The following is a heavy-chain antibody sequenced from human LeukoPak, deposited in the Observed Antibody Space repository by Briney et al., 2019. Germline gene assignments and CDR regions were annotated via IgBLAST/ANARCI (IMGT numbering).Heavy chain of an antibody. V-gene: IGHV1-2*02. J-gene: IGHJ5*02. CDR3: ARGGSGSSTWFDP. CDR2: INPNSGGT. D-gene: IGHD2-15*01. CDR1: GYSFTGHY. Sequence: ASVKVSCKAYGYSFTGHYIHWVRQAPGQGLEWMGWINPNSGGTNYAQKFQGRVTMTRVTSTTTAYLDLSRLRSDDTAVYYCARGGSGSSTWFDPWGQGTLVTVSS.